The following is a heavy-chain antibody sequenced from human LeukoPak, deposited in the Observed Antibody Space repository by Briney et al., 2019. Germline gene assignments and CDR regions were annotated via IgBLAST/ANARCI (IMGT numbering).Heavy chain of an antibody. CDR3: ARGHSELDY. V-gene: IGHV6-1*01. CDR2: TYYRSNWNS. J-gene: IGHJ4*02. D-gene: IGHD1-26*01. CDR1: GDSVSSDIAA. Sequence: SLTLSLTCAISGDSVSSDIAAWNWIRQSPSRGLEWLGRTYYRSNWNSDYAISVESRIAINPDTPKNQFSLHLRSVTPDDTAVYYCARGHSELDYWGQGTLVIVSS.